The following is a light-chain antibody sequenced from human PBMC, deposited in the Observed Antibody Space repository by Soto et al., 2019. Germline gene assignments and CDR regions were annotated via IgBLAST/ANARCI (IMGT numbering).Light chain of an antibody. CDR3: SSYGGSGKFVV. V-gene: IGLV2-8*01. CDR1: SSDIGGYDY. J-gene: IGLJ2*01. Sequence: QSALTQPPSASGSPGQSVTISCAGTSSDIGGYDYVSWYQQHPGRAPKLMISEVSKRPSGVPDRFSGSKSGNTASLTVSGLQAEDEANYCCSSYGGSGKFVVFGGGTKLTVL. CDR2: EVS.